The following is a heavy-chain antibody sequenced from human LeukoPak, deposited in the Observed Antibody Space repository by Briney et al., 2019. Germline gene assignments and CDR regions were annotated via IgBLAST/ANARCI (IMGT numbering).Heavy chain of an antibody. CDR3: VRDKTSSLDY. CDR1: GFTFSTHS. CDR2: LNIDGSNT. J-gene: IGHJ4*02. V-gene: IGHV3-74*01. D-gene: IGHD2-15*01. Sequence: GGSLRLSCAASGFTFSTHSMNWVRQAPGKGLVWVSRLNIDGSNTVYADSVKGRFTISRDNAKNTLFLQMNSLTAEDTAVYYCVRDKTSSLDYWGQGTLVTVSS.